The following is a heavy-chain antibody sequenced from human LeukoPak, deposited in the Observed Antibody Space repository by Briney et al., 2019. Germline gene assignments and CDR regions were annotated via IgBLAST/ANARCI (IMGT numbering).Heavy chain of an antibody. V-gene: IGHV4-34*01. CDR2: INHSRST. J-gene: IGHJ4*02. CDR3: ARDRYGGYFDC. CDR1: GGSFSGYY. D-gene: IGHD3-10*01. Sequence: KPSETLSLTCAVYGGSFSGYYWSWIRQPPGKGLEWIGEINHSRSTNYNPSLKSRVTISVDTSKNQFSLKLSSVTAADTAVYYCARDRYGGYFDCWGQGTLVTVSS.